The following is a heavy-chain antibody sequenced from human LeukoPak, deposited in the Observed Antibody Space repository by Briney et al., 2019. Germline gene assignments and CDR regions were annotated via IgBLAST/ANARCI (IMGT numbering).Heavy chain of an antibody. D-gene: IGHD3-16*02. CDR2: ISSSKYI. CDR3: AKEPTYIWGSYRYTDYFDY. CDR1: EFTFSSYN. V-gene: IGHV3-21*01. Sequence: GGSLRLSCAASEFTFSSYNMNWVRQAPGKGLEWVSSISSSKYIYYADSVKGRFTISRDNAKNSLYLQMNSLRAEDTAVYYCAKEPTYIWGSYRYTDYFDYWGQGTLVTVSS. J-gene: IGHJ4*02.